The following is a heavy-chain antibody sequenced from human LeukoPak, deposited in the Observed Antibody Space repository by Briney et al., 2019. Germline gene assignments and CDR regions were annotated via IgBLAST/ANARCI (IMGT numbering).Heavy chain of an antibody. CDR1: GFTFSSYA. D-gene: IGHD3-3*01. J-gene: IGHJ4*02. CDR2: ISGSGGST. V-gene: IGHV3-23*01. Sequence: PGGSLRLSCAASGFTFSSYAMSWVRQAPGKGLEWVSAISGSGGSTYYADSVKGRFTISRDNSKNTLYLQMNSLRAEDTAVYYCAKLSPDVLRFLEWLHFDYWGQGTLVTVSS. CDR3: AKLSPDVLRFLEWLHFDY.